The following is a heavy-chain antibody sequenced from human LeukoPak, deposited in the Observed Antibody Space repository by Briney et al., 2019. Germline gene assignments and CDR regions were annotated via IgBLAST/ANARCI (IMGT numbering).Heavy chain of an antibody. D-gene: IGHD3-10*01. V-gene: IGHV4-59*01. CDR3: ARVTGSGSLIVPPSWFDP. Sequence: PSETLSLTCSVSGGSISGYYWSWIRQPPGKGLEWIGYIYYSGSTNYNPSLKSRVTISVDTSKNQFSLKLSSVTAADTAVYYCARVTGSGSLIVPPSWFDPWGQGTLVTVSS. CDR2: IYYSGST. J-gene: IGHJ5*02. CDR1: GGSISGYY.